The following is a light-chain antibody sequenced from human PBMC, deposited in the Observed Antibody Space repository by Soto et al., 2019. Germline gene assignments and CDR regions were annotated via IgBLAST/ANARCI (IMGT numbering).Light chain of an antibody. J-gene: IGLJ1*01. Sequence: QSALTQPRSVSGSPGQSVTISCTGTSSDVGGYNYVSWYQQHPGKAPKLMIYDVSKRPSGVPDRFSGSKSGNTASLTISGLQAEDGVDYCCCSYAGSYIYVFGSGTSVTVL. CDR1: SSDVGGYNY. CDR3: CSYAGSYIYV. V-gene: IGLV2-11*01. CDR2: DVS.